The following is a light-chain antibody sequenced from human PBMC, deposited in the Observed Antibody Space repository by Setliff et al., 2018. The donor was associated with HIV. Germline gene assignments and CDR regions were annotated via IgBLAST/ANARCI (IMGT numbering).Light chain of an antibody. CDR2: EVR. CDR1: DRDIGGYTY. V-gene: IGLV2-14*01. Sequence: QSVLTQPASVSGSPGQSITISCSGTDRDIGGYTYVSWYQQHPGKAPKLILYEVRMRPSGVSNRFSGSKSATTASLTISGLQAEDEADYYCSSYTSKNTYGFGTGTKV. CDR3: SSYTSKNTYG. J-gene: IGLJ1*01.